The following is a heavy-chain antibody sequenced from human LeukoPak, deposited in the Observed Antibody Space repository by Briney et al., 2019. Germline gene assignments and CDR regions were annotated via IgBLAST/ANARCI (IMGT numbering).Heavy chain of an antibody. J-gene: IGHJ4*02. CDR1: EFTFSTYC. Sequence: PGGSLRLSCAASEFTFSTYCMHWVRQAPGKGLVWVSRINDDETVTNYANFVKGRFTISRDNAKNTLYLQMNSLRAEDTAVYFCARDLGSGGSCYRNWGQGTLVTVSS. CDR2: INDDETVT. V-gene: IGHV3-74*01. CDR3: ARDLGSGGSCYRN. D-gene: IGHD2-15*01.